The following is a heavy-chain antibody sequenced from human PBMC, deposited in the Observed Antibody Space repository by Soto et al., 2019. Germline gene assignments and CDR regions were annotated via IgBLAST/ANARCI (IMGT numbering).Heavy chain of an antibody. CDR2: MSVDGGDT. CDR3: VRAPEQRPIDY. J-gene: IGHJ4*01. Sequence: GGLLSLSCAASAFTLSDYWLHCVRQVPEKRLLWVSRMSVDGGDTTYADSVKGRFTISRDNAKNTLYLQMDTLRAEDTAIYYCVRAPEQRPIDYWGHGSLVNVSS. CDR1: AFTLSDYW. V-gene: IGHV3-74*01. D-gene: IGHD6-19*01.